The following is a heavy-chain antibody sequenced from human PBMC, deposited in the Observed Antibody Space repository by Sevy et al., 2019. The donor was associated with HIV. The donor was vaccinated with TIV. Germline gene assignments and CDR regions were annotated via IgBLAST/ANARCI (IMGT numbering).Heavy chain of an antibody. CDR3: ARAPPYSSGWYGIDY. Sequence: GGSLRLSCAASGFTFSGYSMNWVRQAPGKGLEWVSYISSSNYTIYYADSVKGRFTISRDNAKNSLYLQMNSLRAEDTAVYYCARAPPYSSGWYGIDYWGQGTLVTVSS. J-gene: IGHJ4*02. V-gene: IGHV3-48*01. CDR1: GFTFSGYS. D-gene: IGHD6-19*01. CDR2: ISSSNYTI.